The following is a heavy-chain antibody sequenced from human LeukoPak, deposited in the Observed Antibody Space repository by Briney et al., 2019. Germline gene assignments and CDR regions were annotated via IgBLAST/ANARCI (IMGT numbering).Heavy chain of an antibody. CDR1: GFTFSSYW. V-gene: IGHV3-7*04. CDR2: IKQDGSEK. CDR3: ARGRGVMRLLFDP. J-gene: IGHJ5*02. D-gene: IGHD3-10*01. Sequence: GGSLRLSCAASGFTFSSYWMSWVRQAPGKGLEWVANIKQDGSEKYYVDSVKGRFTISRDNAKNSLYLQMNSLRAEDTAVYYCARGRGVMRLLFDPWGQGTLVTVSS.